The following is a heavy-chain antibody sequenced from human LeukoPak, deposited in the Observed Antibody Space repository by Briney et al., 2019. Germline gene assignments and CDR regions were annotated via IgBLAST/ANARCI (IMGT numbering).Heavy chain of an antibody. J-gene: IGHJ5*02. Sequence: ASVKVSCKTAGYIFTGYLIHWVRQAPGQRLEWMGWVIAGSENTMYSQKFQGRVTITRDTSASAAYMELSSLTSEDTAVYYCARGFQGHWFDTWGQGTPVTVSS. V-gene: IGHV1-3*01. CDR2: VIAGSENT. CDR1: GYIFTGYL. D-gene: IGHD2-21*01. CDR3: ARGFQGHWFDT.